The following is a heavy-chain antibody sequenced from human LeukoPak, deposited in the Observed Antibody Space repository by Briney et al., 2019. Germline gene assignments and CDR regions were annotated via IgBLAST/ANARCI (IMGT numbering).Heavy chain of an antibody. D-gene: IGHD3-22*01. V-gene: IGHV1-18*01. Sequence: ASVKVSCKASGYTFTTYGLSWVRQAPGQGLEWMGWISAYNGNTKYAQRVQGRVTMTRDTSTTTAYMELRSLRFDDTAVYYCVREGGDSSGYYFPYWGQGTPVTVSS. J-gene: IGHJ4*02. CDR2: ISAYNGNT. CDR3: VREGGDSSGYYFPY. CDR1: GYTFTTYG.